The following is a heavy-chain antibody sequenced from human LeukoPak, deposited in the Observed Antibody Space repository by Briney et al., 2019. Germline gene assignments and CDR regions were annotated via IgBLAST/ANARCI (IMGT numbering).Heavy chain of an antibody. CDR3: ARACYYDSSGYCHDAFDI. D-gene: IGHD3-22*01. V-gene: IGHV3-7*01. J-gene: IGHJ3*02. CDR2: MKQDGSDK. Sequence: GGSLRLSCAASGFTFSSHWMSWVRQAPGKGLEWVANMKQDGSDKYYVDSVKGRFTISRDNAKNSLYLQMNSLRAEDTAVYYCARACYYDSSGYCHDAFDIWGQGTMVTVSS. CDR1: GFTFSSHW.